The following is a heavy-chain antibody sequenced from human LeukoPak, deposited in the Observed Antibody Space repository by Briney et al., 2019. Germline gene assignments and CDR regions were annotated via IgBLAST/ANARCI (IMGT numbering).Heavy chain of an antibody. J-gene: IGHJ4*02. V-gene: IGHV5-51*01. Sequence: GESLKISCKGSGYSFTSYWIGWVRQMPGKGLEYMGIIHPGDSDTRYSPSFQGQVTISVDRSSSTAYIQWSRLKASDTAMYDCPTHPGGLQSGFDNWGQGTLVTVSS. CDR1: GYSFTSYW. D-gene: IGHD5-24*01. CDR2: IHPGDSDT. CDR3: PTHPGGLQSGFDN.